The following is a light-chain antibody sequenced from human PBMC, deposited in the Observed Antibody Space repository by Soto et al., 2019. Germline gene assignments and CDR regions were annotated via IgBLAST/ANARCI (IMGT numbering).Light chain of an antibody. Sequence: DIQLTQSPSFLSASVGDRITITCRASQSISSSLAWYQQKPGKAPKLLISSASTLQSGVPSRFSGSGSGTEFTLTISSQQPEDFATYYCQQHNSYPLTFGGGTKVEIK. CDR2: SAS. CDR1: QSISSS. J-gene: IGKJ4*01. CDR3: QQHNSYPLT. V-gene: IGKV1-9*01.